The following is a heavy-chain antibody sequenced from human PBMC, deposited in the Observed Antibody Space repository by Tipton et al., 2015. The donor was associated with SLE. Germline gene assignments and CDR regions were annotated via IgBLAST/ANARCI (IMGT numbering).Heavy chain of an antibody. CDR3: ARGEAYSNYEDY. J-gene: IGHJ4*02. CDR2: ISLYNGKK. D-gene: IGHD4-11*01. CDR1: GHTYSSYG. Sequence: QSGAEVKRPGASVKVSCTSSGHTYSSYGINWVRQAPGQGLEWMGWISLYNGKKDYAQKVQGRLTMTADTSTSTAYMELRSLRSDDTAVYYCARGEAYSNYEDYWGQGTLVTVSS. V-gene: IGHV1-18*01.